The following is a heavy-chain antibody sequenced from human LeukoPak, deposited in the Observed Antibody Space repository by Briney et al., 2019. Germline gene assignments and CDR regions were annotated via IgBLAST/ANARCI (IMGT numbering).Heavy chain of an antibody. V-gene: IGHV3-15*01. CDR1: GFIFSKAW. CDR3: TSALNLVLGELLGY. D-gene: IGHD3-16*01. J-gene: IGHJ4*02. CDR2: IKTEAEDGTT. Sequence: GGSLRLSCAASGFIFSKAWIAWVRQAPGKGLEWVGHIKTEAEDGTTDYAAPVRGRFTISRDDAKSTLYLQMNSLNTEDTAVYFCTSALNLVLGELLGYWGQGTLVTVSS.